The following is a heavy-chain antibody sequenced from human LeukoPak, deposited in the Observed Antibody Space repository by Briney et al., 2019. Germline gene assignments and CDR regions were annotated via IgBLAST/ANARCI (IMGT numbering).Heavy chain of an antibody. J-gene: IGHJ4*02. D-gene: IGHD3-3*01. Sequence: SETLSLTCTVSGGSISSYYWNWIRQPPGKGLEWIGYIYYSGSTYYNPSLKSRVTISVVTSKSQFSLRLNSVTAADTSVYYCARLWSGLRPPDYWGQGTLVTVSS. CDR1: GGSISSYY. CDR2: IYYSGST. V-gene: IGHV4-59*08. CDR3: ARLWSGLRPPDY.